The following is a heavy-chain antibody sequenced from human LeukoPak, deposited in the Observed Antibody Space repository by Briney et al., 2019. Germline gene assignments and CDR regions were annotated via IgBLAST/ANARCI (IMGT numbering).Heavy chain of an antibody. J-gene: IGHJ5*02. Sequence: SETLSLTCAVYGGSFSGYYWTWIRQPPGKGLEWIGEINHSGSTNYNPSLKSRVTISVDTSKNQFSLKLSSVTAADTAVYYCARHRCSGGSCYPMNWFDPWGQGTLVTVSS. CDR2: INHSGST. D-gene: IGHD2-15*01. CDR3: ARHRCSGGSCYPMNWFDP. V-gene: IGHV4-34*01. CDR1: GGSFSGYY.